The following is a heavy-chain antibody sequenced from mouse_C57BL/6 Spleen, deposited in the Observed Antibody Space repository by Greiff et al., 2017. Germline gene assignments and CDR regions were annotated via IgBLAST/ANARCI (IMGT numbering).Heavy chain of an antibody. CDR1: GFTFSSYA. J-gene: IGHJ4*01. Sequence: EVQGVESGGGLVKPGGSLKLSCAASGFTFSSYAMSWVRQTPEKRLEWVATISDGGSYTYYPDNVKGRFTISRDNAKNNLYLQMSHLKSEDTAMYYCATGTRAMDYWGQGTSVTVSS. D-gene: IGHD4-1*01. CDR3: ATGTRAMDY. CDR2: ISDGGSYT. V-gene: IGHV5-4*01.